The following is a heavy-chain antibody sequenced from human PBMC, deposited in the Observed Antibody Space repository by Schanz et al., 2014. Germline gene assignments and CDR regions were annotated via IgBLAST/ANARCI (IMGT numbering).Heavy chain of an antibody. CDR2: ISGYNGNT. V-gene: IGHV1-18*04. D-gene: IGHD3-9*01. CDR3: ARGWGYDALTGYVF. Sequence: QVHLVQSGAEVKKPGASVKVSCKASSYTFRHYGISWLRQAPGQGLEWMGYISGYNGNTNYAPKVQDRVTMTTDTSTSTAYMELRSLRSDDTAVYYCARGWGYDALTGYVFWGQGTLVTVSS. CDR1: SYTFRHYG. J-gene: IGHJ4*02.